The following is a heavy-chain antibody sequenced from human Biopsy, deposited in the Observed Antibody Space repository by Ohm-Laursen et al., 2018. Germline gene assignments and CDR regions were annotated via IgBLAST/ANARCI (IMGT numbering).Heavy chain of an antibody. V-gene: IGHV4-39*01. CDR2: IYYGGTT. Sequence: SETLSLTCTVSGGPFGINSHYWIWIRQPPGKGLEWIASIYYGGTTHYNASLQGRVTISVDQPKNQFPLRLTSVTAADTAVYYCSKRDLSGTSPVWGQGTTVTVSS. J-gene: IGHJ6*02. D-gene: IGHD1-26*01. CDR3: SKRDLSGTSPV. CDR1: GGPFGINSHY.